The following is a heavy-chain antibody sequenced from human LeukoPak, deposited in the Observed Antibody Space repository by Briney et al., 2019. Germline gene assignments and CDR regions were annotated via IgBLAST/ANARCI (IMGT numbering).Heavy chain of an antibody. Sequence: ASVKVSCKASGYTFTSYYMHWVRQAPGQGLEWMGMINPYSGGTHYALILQGRVTMTRDTSASTAYMELSRLRSDDTAVYYCARRIAGRLVNDAFDIWGQGTTVTVSS. J-gene: IGHJ3*02. V-gene: IGHV1-2*02. CDR2: INPYSGGT. CDR3: ARRIAGRLVNDAFDI. D-gene: IGHD6-6*01. CDR1: GYTFTSYY.